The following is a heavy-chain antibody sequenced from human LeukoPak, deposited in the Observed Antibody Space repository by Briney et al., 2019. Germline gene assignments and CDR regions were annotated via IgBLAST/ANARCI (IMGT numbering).Heavy chain of an antibody. V-gene: IGHV5-51*01. CDR1: GYSFTSYW. Sequence: GESLKISCKGSGYSFTSYWIGWVRQMPGKGLEWMGIIYPGDSDTRYSPSFQGQVTISADKSISTAYLQWSSLKASDTAMYYYAKYDFWNGYYIDDWGQGTLVTVSS. J-gene: IGHJ4*02. D-gene: IGHD3-3*01. CDR2: IYPGDSDT. CDR3: AKYDFWNGYYIDD.